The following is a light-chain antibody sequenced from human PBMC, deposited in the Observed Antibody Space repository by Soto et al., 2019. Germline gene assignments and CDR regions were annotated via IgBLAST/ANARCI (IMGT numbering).Light chain of an antibody. CDR2: QDT. CDR1: RLGDKY. CDR3: QVWDSSTLDV. J-gene: IGLJ1*01. Sequence: SSELTQPPSVSVSPGQTASITCSGERLGDKYTCWYQQRPGQSPMLVIYQDTKRPSGIPERFSGSNSGNTATLTITGTQAVDEADYYCQVWDSSTLDVFGTGTKVTVL. V-gene: IGLV3-1*01.